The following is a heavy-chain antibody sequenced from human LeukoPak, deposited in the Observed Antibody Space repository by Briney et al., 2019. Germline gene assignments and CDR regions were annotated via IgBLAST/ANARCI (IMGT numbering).Heavy chain of an antibody. CDR1: GGSISSSSYY. CDR2: IYYSGST. D-gene: IGHD4-17*01. V-gene: IGHV4-39*01. Sequence: SETLSLTCTVSGGSISSSSYYWGWIRQPPGKGLEWIGSIYYSGSTYYNPSLKSRVTISVDTSKNQFSLKLSSVTAADTAVYYRARRRGYGDYVIDYWGQGTLVTVSS. J-gene: IGHJ4*02. CDR3: ARRRGYGDYVIDY.